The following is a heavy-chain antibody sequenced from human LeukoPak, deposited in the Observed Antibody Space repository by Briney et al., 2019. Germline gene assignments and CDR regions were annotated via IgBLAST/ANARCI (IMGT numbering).Heavy chain of an antibody. V-gene: IGHV4-34*01. CDR1: GGSFSGYY. CDR2: INHSGST. Sequence: SETLSLTCAVYGGSFSGYYWSWIRQPPGKGLEWIGEINHSGSTNYNPSLKSRVTISVDTSKNQFSLKLSSVTAADTAVYYCARDRYDYGDLPDAFDIWGQGTMVTVSS. CDR3: ARDRYDYGDLPDAFDI. J-gene: IGHJ3*02. D-gene: IGHD4-17*01.